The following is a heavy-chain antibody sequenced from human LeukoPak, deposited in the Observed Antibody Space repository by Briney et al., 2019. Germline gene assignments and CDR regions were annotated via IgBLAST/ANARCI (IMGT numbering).Heavy chain of an antibody. Sequence: SLRLSCVASGFKFNDYAMHWVRQAPGKGLEWVSGLSWHSGSIGYADSVKDRFIISRDNAKNSLYLEMNSLRPEDSALYYCAKETKVGENLYYFDYWGRGTLVTVSS. J-gene: IGHJ4*02. CDR1: GFKFNDYA. D-gene: IGHD1-26*01. V-gene: IGHV3-9*01. CDR3: AKETKVGENLYYFDY. CDR2: LSWHSGSI.